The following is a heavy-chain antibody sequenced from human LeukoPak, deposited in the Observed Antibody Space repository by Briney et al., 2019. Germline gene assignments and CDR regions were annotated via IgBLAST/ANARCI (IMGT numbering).Heavy chain of an antibody. CDR1: GASISSGRYY. V-gene: IGHV4-61*02. J-gene: IGHJ4*02. CDR3: ARDYYGSGNYFGY. D-gene: IGHD3-10*01. CDR2: IYTSGST. Sequence: PPQTLSLTCTVSGASISSGRYYCSWIRQPAGEGLEWIGRIYTSGSTNCNPSLKSRVTITVDTSKNQFSLKLSSVTAADTAVYYCARDYYGSGNYFGYWGQGTLVTVSS.